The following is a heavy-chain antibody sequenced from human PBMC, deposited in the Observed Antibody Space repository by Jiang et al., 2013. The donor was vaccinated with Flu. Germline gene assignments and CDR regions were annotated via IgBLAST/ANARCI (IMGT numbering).Heavy chain of an antibody. CDR1: GFSLNTRGVG. Sequence: KPTQTLTLTCRFSGFSLNTRGVGVGWIRQPPGKALEWLALTYWDNDKRYCPSLRSRLTITKDTSENQVVLTMTNMGPLDTATYYCARSVFAPSWFDPWGQGNPGHRLL. J-gene: IGHJ5*02. CDR3: ARSVFAPSWFDP. V-gene: IGHV2-5*02. CDR2: TYWDNDK.